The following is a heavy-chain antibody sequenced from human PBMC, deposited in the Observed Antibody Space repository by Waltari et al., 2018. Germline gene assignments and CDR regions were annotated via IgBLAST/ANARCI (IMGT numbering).Heavy chain of an antibody. CDR2: INPNSGGT. Sequence: QVRLVQSGAEVKKPGASVKVSCKASGYTFTAYYVHWVRQAPGQGLEWMGSINPNSGGTHYAQKFQGRVTMTRDTSINTGYMELSRLTSDDTAVYYCARVATIYGGSPGFDYWGQGTLVTVSS. CDR3: ARVATIYGGSPGFDY. V-gene: IGHV1-2*02. J-gene: IGHJ4*02. D-gene: IGHD3-3*01. CDR1: GYTFTAYY.